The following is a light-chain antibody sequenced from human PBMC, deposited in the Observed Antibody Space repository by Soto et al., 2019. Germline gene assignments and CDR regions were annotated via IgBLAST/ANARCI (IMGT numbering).Light chain of an antibody. CDR1: QSISSY. V-gene: IGKV1-39*01. J-gene: IGKJ1*01. CDR3: QQSYSTPWT. Sequence: IQMTQSTSSLSASVGDRVTITCRASQSISSYLNWYQQKPGKAPKLLIYDASNLETGVPSRFSGSGSGTDFTLTISSLQPEDFATYYCQQSYSTPWTFGQGTKVDIK. CDR2: DAS.